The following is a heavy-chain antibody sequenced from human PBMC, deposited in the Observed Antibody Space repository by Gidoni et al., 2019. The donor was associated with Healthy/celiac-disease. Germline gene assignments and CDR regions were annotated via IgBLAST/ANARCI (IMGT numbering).Heavy chain of an antibody. J-gene: IGHJ4*02. CDR1: GFTFSSYA. V-gene: IGHV3-23*01. Sequence: EVQLLESGVGLVQPGGSLRLSCPASGFTFSSYALSWVRQAPGKGLEWVSAISGSGGSTYYADSVKGRFTISRDNSKNTLYLQMNSLRAEDTAVYYCAKYLSRGLANFFDYWGQGTLVTVSS. CDR2: ISGSGGST. CDR3: AKYLSRGLANFFDY. D-gene: IGHD3-10*01.